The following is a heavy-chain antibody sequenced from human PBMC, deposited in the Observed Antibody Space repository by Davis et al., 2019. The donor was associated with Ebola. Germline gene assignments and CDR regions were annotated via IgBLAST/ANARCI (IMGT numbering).Heavy chain of an antibody. CDR2: INTRGDAR. CDR3: VRDYLFAFDS. V-gene: IGHV3-48*02. CDR1: GFTFTSYS. Sequence: PGGPLRLSCVTSGFTFTSYSFNWIRQTPGKGLEWIAHINTRGDARVYADSVRGRFTISRDDAANSLYLQMDSLKHEETAVYYCVRDYLFAFDSWGQGTPVTVSS. J-gene: IGHJ4*02. D-gene: IGHD3-10*02.